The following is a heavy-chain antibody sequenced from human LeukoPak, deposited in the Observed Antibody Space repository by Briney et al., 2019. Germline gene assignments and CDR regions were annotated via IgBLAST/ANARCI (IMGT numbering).Heavy chain of an antibody. CDR1: GYTFTSYY. D-gene: IGHD3-22*01. J-gene: IGHJ4*02. CDR2: INPSGGST. Sequence: ASVKVSCKASGYTFTSYYMHWVRRAAGQGLEWMGIINPSGGSTSYAQKFQGRVTMTRDMSTSTVYMELSSLRSEDTAVYYCARTLSADYYDSSGLDYWGQGTLVTVSS. V-gene: IGHV1-46*01. CDR3: ARTLSADYYDSSGLDY.